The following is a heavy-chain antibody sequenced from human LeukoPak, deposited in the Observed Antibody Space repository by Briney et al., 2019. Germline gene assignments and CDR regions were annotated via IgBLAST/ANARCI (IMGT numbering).Heavy chain of an antibody. V-gene: IGHV3-7*01. Sequence: PGGSLRLSCAASGFTFSSSAMSWVRQAPGKGLEWVANIKEDGSDKYYVDSVKGRFSISRANAKNSLYLQMSSLRAEDTAVYYCARDSRYIVGATNLVVYWGQGTLVTVSS. CDR3: ARDSRYIVGATNLVVY. J-gene: IGHJ4*02. CDR1: GFTFSSSA. CDR2: IKEDGSDK. D-gene: IGHD1-26*01.